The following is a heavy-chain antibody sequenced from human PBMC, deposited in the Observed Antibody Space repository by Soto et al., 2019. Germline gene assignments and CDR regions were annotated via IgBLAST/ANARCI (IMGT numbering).Heavy chain of an antibody. CDR2: INAGNGNT. J-gene: IGHJ4*02. D-gene: IGHD2-21*02. CDR3: ARSIVVVTALDY. CDR1: GYTFTSYA. V-gene: IGHV1-3*01. Sequence: GGSVKVSCKAFGYTFTSYAMHWVRQAPGQRLEWMGWINAGNGNTKYSQKFQGRVTITRDTSASAAYMELSSLRSEDTAVYYCARSIVVVTALDYWGQGTLVTVSS.